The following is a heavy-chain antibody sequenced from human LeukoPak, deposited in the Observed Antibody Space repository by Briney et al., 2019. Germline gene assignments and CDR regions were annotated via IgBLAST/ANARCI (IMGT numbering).Heavy chain of an antibody. Sequence: PAASVKVSCKASGGTFSSYAISWVRQAPGRGLEWMGRIIPILGIANYAQKFQGRVTITADKSTSTAYMELSSLRSEDTAVYYCAREAVAGISTHFDYWGQGTLVTVSS. CDR1: GGTFSSYA. D-gene: IGHD6-19*01. J-gene: IGHJ4*02. CDR3: AREAVAGISTHFDY. V-gene: IGHV1-69*04. CDR2: IIPILGIA.